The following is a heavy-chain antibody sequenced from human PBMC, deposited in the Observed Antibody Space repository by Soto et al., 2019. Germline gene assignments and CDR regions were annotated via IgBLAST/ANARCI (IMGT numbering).Heavy chain of an antibody. J-gene: IGHJ4*02. D-gene: IGHD1-26*01. CDR2: INHLETT. V-gene: IGHV4-30-2*01. Sequence: PSETLSLTCTVSGASITFGGYSWSWIRQTPGKGLEWIGYINHLETTFYNPSFESRLTLSIDRAKNQFSLKLHSMSAADRAVYFCARGGGSDYFDYWGQGILGTVSA. CDR3: ARGGGSDYFDY. CDR1: GASITFGGYS.